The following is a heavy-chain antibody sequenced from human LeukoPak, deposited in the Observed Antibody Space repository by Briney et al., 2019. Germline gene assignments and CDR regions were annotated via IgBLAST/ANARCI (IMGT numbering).Heavy chain of an antibody. J-gene: IGHJ4*02. V-gene: IGHV4-34*01. CDR2: INHSGST. CDR1: GGSFSGYY. D-gene: IGHD2-15*01. CDR3: ARGNIVVVVAAKTYYFDY. Sequence: SETLSLTCAVYGGSFSGYYWSWIRQPPGKGLEWIGEINHSGSTNYNPSLKSRVTISVDTSKNQFSLKLSSVTAADTAVYYCARGNIVVVVAAKTYYFDYWGQGILVTVSS.